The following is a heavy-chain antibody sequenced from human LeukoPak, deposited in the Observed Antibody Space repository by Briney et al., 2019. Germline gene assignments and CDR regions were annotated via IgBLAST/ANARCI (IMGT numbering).Heavy chain of an antibody. D-gene: IGHD5-24*01. CDR1: GGTFSSYA. Sequence: ASVKVSCKASGGTFSSYAISWVRQAPGQGLEWMGGIIPIFGTANYAQKFQGRVTITTDESTSTAYMELSSLRSEDTAVYYCARDRGDGYNPDAFDIWGQGTMVTVSS. V-gene: IGHV1-69*05. J-gene: IGHJ3*02. CDR3: ARDRGDGYNPDAFDI. CDR2: IIPIFGTA.